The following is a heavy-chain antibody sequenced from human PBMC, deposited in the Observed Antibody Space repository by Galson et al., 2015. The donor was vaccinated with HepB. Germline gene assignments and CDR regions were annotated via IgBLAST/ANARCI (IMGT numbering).Heavy chain of an antibody. CDR2: IKSKTDGGTI. V-gene: IGHV3-15*01. J-gene: IGHJ4*02. D-gene: IGHD3-16*02. CDR1: GFTFTNVW. CDR3: TTASF. Sequence: SLRLACEAGGFTFTNVWMNWVRQAPGKGLEWVGRIKSKTDGGTIDYATFVKGRFIISRDDSKNTVYLQMNSLETEDTAVFYCTTASFWGQGTLVTVSS.